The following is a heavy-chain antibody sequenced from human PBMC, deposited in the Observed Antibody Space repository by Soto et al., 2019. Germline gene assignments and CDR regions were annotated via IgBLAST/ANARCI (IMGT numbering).Heavy chain of an antibody. D-gene: IGHD4-4*01. CDR3: VKDGAVTFSGWFFVY. V-gene: IGHV3-64D*06. Sequence: RLSFSACGFPFSRFAIHWVRQAPGKGLVYVSGISFNGGDTYHADSVKGRFSISRDNSKNTVYLQMSSLRAEDTAVYYCVKDGAVTFSGWFFVYWGQGTPVTVSS. J-gene: IGHJ4*02. CDR1: GFPFSRFA. CDR2: ISFNGGDT.